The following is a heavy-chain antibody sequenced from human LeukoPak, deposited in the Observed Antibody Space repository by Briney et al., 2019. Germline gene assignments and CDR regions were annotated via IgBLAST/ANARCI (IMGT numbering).Heavy chain of an antibody. CDR1: GFTFSSYG. CDR2: ISYDGSNK. CDR3: ARDEVYYDFWSGNFDY. J-gene: IGHJ4*02. V-gene: IGHV3-30*03. Sequence: PGGSLRLSCAASGFTFSSYGMHWVRQAPGKGLEWVAVISYDGSNKYYPDSVKGRFTISRDNSKNTLYLQMNSLRAEDTAVYYCARDEVYYDFWSGNFDYWGQGTLVTVSS. D-gene: IGHD3-3*01.